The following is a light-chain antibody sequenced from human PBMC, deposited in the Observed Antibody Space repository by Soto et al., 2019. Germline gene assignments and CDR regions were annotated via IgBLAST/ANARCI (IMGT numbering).Light chain of an antibody. CDR2: NVS. CDR3: RQGTHGPRT. J-gene: IGKJ1*01. Sequence: DVVMTQSPLSLPVTLGQPASISCRSSQSLVYSDGNTYLNWFQQRPGQSPRRLIYNVSNRDSGGAAGLSGSWSGNEFTLKNGRVEAVEVWLYYCRQGTHGPRTFGHGTKLEIE. V-gene: IGKV2-30*01. CDR1: QSLVYSDGNTY.